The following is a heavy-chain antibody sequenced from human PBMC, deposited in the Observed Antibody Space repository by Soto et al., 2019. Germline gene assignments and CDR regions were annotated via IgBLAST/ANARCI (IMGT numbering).Heavy chain of an antibody. CDR1: GGSLSSGSFS. CDR3: ARGGGSTDYVANYYFDY. J-gene: IGHJ4*02. V-gene: IGHV4-30-2*01. Sequence: QLRLQESGSGLVKPSQTLSLICTVSGGSLSSGSFSWGWIRQPPGKGLEWIGYINYSGNTYYNPSLRRRVPISRDMSTNQFSLKLGSVTAADTAVYYCARGGGSTDYVANYYFDYWGRGTLVTVSS. CDR2: INYSGNT. D-gene: IGHD4-17*01.